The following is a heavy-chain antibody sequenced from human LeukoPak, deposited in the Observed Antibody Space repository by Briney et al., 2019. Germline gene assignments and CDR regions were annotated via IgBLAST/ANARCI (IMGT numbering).Heavy chain of an antibody. D-gene: IGHD6-6*01. CDR2: IYHSGST. J-gene: IGHJ3*02. V-gene: IGHV4-34*01. Sequence: SETLSLTCAVYGGSFSGYYWSWIRQPPGKGLEWIGSIYHSGSTYCNPSLKSRVTISVDTSKNQFSLKLSSVTAADTAVYYCARNLTVPRHDAFDIWGQGTMVTVSS. CDR3: ARNLTVPRHDAFDI. CDR1: GGSFSGYY.